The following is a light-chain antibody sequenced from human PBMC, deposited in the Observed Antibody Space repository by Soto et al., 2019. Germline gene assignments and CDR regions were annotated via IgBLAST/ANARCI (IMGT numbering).Light chain of an antibody. Sequence: QSALTHPASVAASPGQSIAISCTGTRSDVGAYNYVSWYQQHRGKAPKLMNSEVTNRPSGVSDRFSGSKSGNTASLTISGLQAEDEADYYCSSFTSRFPFVFGTGTKVTVL. J-gene: IGLJ1*01. CDR1: RSDVGAYNY. V-gene: IGLV2-14*01. CDR3: SSFTSRFPFV. CDR2: EVT.